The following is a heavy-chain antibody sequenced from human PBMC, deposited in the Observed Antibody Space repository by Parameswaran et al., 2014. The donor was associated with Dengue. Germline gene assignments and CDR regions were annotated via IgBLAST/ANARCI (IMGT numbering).Heavy chain of an antibody. CDR3: ARQSQEGDY. Sequence: GSLRLSCTVSGGSISSYYWSWIRQPPGKGLEWIGYIYYSGSTNYNPSLKSRVTISVDTSKNQFSLKLSSVTAADTAVYYCARQSQEGDYWDQGTLVTVSS. CDR1: GGSISSYY. V-gene: IGHV4-59*01. J-gene: IGHJ4*02. CDR2: IYYSGST.